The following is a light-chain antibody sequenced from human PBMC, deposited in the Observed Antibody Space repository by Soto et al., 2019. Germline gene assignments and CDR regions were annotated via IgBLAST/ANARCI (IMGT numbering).Light chain of an antibody. CDR1: QNIRTY. J-gene: IGKJ2*01. V-gene: IGKV1-39*01. CDR2: SAS. CDR3: QQGHSTPYT. Sequence: DIQMTQSPYSLSASVGDSVTITCRASQNIRTYLNWYQQKPGRAPKLLIHSASALPSGVPSRFSGSGSGTEFTLTMGGLQPEDFATSYCQQGHSTPYTFGQGTKVDIK.